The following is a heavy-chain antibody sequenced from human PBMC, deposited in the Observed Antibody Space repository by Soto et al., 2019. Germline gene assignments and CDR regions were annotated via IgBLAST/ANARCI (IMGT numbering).Heavy chain of an antibody. CDR1: GFTFSSYA. V-gene: IGHV3-23*01. D-gene: IGHD3-22*01. Sequence: GGSLRLSCAASGFTFSSYAMSWVRQAPGKGLEWVSAISGSGGSTYYADSVKGRFTISRDNSKNTLYLQMNSLRAEDTAVYYCAKDQDYYDSRPPIDYWGQGTLVTVSS. CDR2: ISGSGGST. CDR3: AKDQDYYDSRPPIDY. J-gene: IGHJ4*02.